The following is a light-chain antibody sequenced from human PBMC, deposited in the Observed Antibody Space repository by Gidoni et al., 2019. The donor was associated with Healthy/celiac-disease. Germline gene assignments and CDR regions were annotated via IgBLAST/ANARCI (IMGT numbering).Light chain of an antibody. CDR2: GNS. CDR1: SSHLVTGYD. V-gene: IGLV1-40*01. J-gene: IGLJ2*01. Sequence: QSVLTPPPSVSGAPGQRVPLSCTGSSSHLVTGYDVHWYQQLPGTAPKLLLYGNSNRPSGVPDRFSGSKSGTSASLAITGLQAEDEADYYCQSYDSSLSVVFGGGTKL. CDR3: QSYDSSLSVV.